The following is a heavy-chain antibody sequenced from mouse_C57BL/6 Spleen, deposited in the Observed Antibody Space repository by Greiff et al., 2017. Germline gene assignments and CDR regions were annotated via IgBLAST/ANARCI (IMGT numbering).Heavy chain of an antibody. CDR1: GFTFSDYG. CDR3: ARRAGNGYWYFDV. Sequence: EVMLVESGGGLVQPGGSLKLSCAASGFTFSDYGMAWVRQAPRKGPEWVAFISNLAYSSYYADTVTGRFTISRENAKNTLYLEMSSLRSEDTAMYYCARRAGNGYWYFDVWGTGTTVTVSS. V-gene: IGHV5-15*01. CDR2: ISNLAYSS. D-gene: IGHD2-1*01. J-gene: IGHJ1*03.